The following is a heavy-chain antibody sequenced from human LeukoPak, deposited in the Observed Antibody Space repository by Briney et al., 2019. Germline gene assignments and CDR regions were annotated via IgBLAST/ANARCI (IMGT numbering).Heavy chain of an antibody. CDR2: IYYSGST. J-gene: IGHJ4*02. V-gene: IGHV4-61*01. CDR3: ARTPWASHFDY. CDR1: GGSVSSGSYY. Sequence: SETLSLTCTVSGGSVSSGSYYWSWIRQPPGKELEWIGYIYYSGSTNYNPSLKSRVTISVDASKNQFSLKLSSVTAADTAVYYCARTPWASHFDYWGQGTLVTVSS. D-gene: IGHD2-15*01.